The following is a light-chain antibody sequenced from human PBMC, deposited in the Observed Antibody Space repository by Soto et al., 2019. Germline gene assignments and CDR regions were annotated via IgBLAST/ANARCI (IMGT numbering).Light chain of an antibody. CDR1: SSDVGSYNY. CDR3: SSYTSTATRV. J-gene: IGLJ3*02. V-gene: IGLV2-14*01. CDR2: EVS. Sequence: QSALTQPASVSGSPGQSITISCTGTSSDVGSYNYVSWYQQHPGKAPKLMIYEVSNRPSGVSDRFSDSKSGNTASLTISGLQAEDEADYYCSSYTSTATRVFGGGTKLTVL.